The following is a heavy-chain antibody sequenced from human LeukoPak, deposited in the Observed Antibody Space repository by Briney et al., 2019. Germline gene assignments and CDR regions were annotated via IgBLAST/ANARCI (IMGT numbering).Heavy chain of an antibody. CDR3: ARDSARYCSSTSCYRGGFDY. Sequence: GRSLRLSCAASGFTFSSYAMHWVRQAPGKGLEWVAVISYDGSNKYYADSVKGRFTISRDNSKNTLYLQMTSLRAEDTAVYYCARDSARYCSSTSCYRGGFDYWGQGTLVTVSS. J-gene: IGHJ4*02. D-gene: IGHD2-2*01. V-gene: IGHV3-30-3*01. CDR2: ISYDGSNK. CDR1: GFTFSSYA.